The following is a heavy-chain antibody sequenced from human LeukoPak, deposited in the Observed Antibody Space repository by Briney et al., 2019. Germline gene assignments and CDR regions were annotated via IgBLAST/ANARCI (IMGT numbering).Heavy chain of an antibody. V-gene: IGHV1-2*02. CDR2: INPNSGGT. Sequence: ASVKVSCKASGYTFTGYYMHWVRQAPGQGLEWMGWINPNSGGTNYAQKFQGRVTMTRDTSISTAYMELSRLRSDDTAVYYCARDYSSSWFPGDYWYFDLWGRGTLVTVSS. CDR3: ARDYSSSWFPGDYWYFDL. CDR1: GYTFTGYY. D-gene: IGHD6-13*01. J-gene: IGHJ2*01.